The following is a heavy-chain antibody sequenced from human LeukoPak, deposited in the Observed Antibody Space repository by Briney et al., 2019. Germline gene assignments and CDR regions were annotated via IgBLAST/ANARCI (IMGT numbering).Heavy chain of an antibody. CDR3: ARSRPIFGVVIWEYFDY. CDR2: ISAYNGNT. J-gene: IGHJ4*02. CDR1: GYTFTSYG. D-gene: IGHD3-3*01. Sequence: ASVKVSCKASGYTFTSYGISWVRQAPGQGLEWMGWISAYNGNTNYAQKLQGRVTMTTDTSTSTVYMELSSLRSEDTAVYYCARSRPIFGVVIWEYFDYWGQGTLVTVSS. V-gene: IGHV1-18*01.